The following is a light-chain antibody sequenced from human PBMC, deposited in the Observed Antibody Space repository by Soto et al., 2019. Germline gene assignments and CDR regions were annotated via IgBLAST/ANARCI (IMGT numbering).Light chain of an antibody. CDR1: QTVSSNF. J-gene: IGKJ1*01. CDR3: QQYGTSPGT. Sequence: EIVLTQSPGTLSLSPGDRATLSCSASQTVSSNFLAWYQQRPAQAPRLLIYGASTRATGIPDRFSGSGSGTDFTLIISRLEPEDFAVYYCQQYGTSPGTFGQGTKVDIK. CDR2: GAS. V-gene: IGKV3-20*01.